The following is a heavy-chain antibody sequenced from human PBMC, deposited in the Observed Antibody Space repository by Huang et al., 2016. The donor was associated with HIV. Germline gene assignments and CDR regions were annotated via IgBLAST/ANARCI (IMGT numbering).Heavy chain of an antibody. CDR1: GYTFTNHD. CDR2: MNPKSGNV. J-gene: IGHJ3*01. D-gene: IGHD3-10*01. Sequence: QIQLAQSGAEVKKPGASVKVSCKASGYTFTNHDINWVRQASGQGLEGMGWMNPKSGNVGYTKKFQGRVASLMNSSINTSYLEVTSLTSEDTAVYYCARGFGINYNHEAFDVWGQGTMVTVSS. V-gene: IGHV1-8*01. CDR3: ARGFGINYNHEAFDV.